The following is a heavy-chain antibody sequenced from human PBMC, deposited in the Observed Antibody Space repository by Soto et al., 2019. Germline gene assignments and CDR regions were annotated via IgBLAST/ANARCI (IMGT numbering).Heavy chain of an antibody. CDR1: GFTFSDYY. Sequence: QVQLVESGGGLVKPGGSLRLSCAASGFTFSDYYMSWIRQAPGKGLECVSYITSPGTSIYYADAVKGRFTISRDNAKNSLCLQMNSLRAEDTCVYYCVKDLIPRIVDTPMVNGGYWGKGTLVTVAS. CDR2: ITSPGTSI. J-gene: IGHJ4*02. V-gene: IGHV3-11*01. D-gene: IGHD5-18*01. CDR3: VKDLIPRIVDTPMVNGGY.